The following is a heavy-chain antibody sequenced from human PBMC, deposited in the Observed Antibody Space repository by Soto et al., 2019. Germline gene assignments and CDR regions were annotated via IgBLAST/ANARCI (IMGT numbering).Heavy chain of an antibody. V-gene: IGHV3-33*01. Sequence: QVQLVESGGGVVQPGRSLRLSCAASGFTFSSYGMHWVRQAPGKGLEWVAVIWYDGSNKYYADSVKGRFTISRDNSKNTLYLQMNSLRAEDTAVYYCARGGSMVVAAFDYWGQGTLVTVSS. CDR1: GFTFSSYG. CDR3: ARGGSMVVAAFDY. J-gene: IGHJ4*02. CDR2: IWYDGSNK. D-gene: IGHD2-15*01.